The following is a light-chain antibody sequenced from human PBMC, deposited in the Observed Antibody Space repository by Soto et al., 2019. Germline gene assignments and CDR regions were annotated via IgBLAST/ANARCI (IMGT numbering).Light chain of an antibody. CDR3: QSYDSSLSVVV. CDR1: SSNIGAGYD. CDR2: GNS. J-gene: IGLJ2*01. Sequence: QSVLTQPLSVSGAPGQRVTISCTGSSSNIGAGYDVHWYQQLPGTAPKLLIYGNSNRPSGVPDRFSGSKSGTSASLAITGLQAEDEADYYCQSYDSSLSVVVFGGGTKLTVL. V-gene: IGLV1-40*01.